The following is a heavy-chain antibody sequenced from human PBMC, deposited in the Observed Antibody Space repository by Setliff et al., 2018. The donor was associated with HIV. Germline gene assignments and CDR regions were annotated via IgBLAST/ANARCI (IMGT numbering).Heavy chain of an antibody. D-gene: IGHD3-22*01. CDR2: IYYSGST. CDR1: GGSIISISYH. J-gene: IGHJ4*02. CDR3: ARLTTTNYYDSSAYYHPV. V-gene: IGHV4-39*01. Sequence: PSETLSLTCTVSGGSIISISYHWGWIRQPPGKGLEWIGSIYYSGSTYYNPSLMSRVTISVDTSKNQFSLKLSSVTAADTAVFYCARLTTTNYYDSSAYYHPVWGRGTLVTVSS.